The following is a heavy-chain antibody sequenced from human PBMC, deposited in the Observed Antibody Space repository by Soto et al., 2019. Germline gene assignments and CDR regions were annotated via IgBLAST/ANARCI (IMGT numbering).Heavy chain of an antibody. CDR2: ISYDGSNK. Sequence: GGSLRLSCAASGFTFSSYGMHWVRQAPGKGLEWVAVISYDGSNKYYADSVKGRFTISRDNSKNTLYLQMNSLRAEDTAVYYFAIGPSRYSSGWYGEFDYWGKGTLVNVSS. D-gene: IGHD6-19*01. V-gene: IGHV3-30*03. J-gene: IGHJ4*02. CDR3: AIGPSRYSSGWYGEFDY. CDR1: GFTFSSYG.